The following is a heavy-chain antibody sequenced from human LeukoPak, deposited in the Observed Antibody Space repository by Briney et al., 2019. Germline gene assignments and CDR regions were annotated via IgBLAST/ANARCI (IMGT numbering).Heavy chain of an antibody. V-gene: IGHV1-69*05. CDR1: GYTFTSYG. CDR2: IIPIFDTA. Sequence: SVKVSCKASGYTFTSYGISWVRQAPGQGLEWMGGIIPIFDTANYAQKFQGRVTITTDESTSTAYMELSSLRSEDTAVYYCARGSSSWPPDAFDIWGQGTMVTVSS. D-gene: IGHD6-13*01. CDR3: ARGSSSWPPDAFDI. J-gene: IGHJ3*02.